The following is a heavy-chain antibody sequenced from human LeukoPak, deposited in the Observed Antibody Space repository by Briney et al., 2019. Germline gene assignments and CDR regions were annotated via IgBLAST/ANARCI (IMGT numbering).Heavy chain of an antibody. Sequence: GGSLRLSCAASGFTFSSYAMHWVRQAPGKGLEWVAVISYDGSNKYYADSVKGRFTISRDNSKNTLYLQMNSLRAEDTAVYYCARDTVLRYFDWSEYYFDYWGQGTLVTVSS. D-gene: IGHD3-9*01. CDR1: GFTFSSYA. V-gene: IGHV3-30*04. CDR2: ISYDGSNK. J-gene: IGHJ4*02. CDR3: ARDTVLRYFDWSEYYFDY.